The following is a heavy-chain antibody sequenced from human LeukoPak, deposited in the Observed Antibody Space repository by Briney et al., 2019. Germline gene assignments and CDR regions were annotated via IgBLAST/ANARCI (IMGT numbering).Heavy chain of an antibody. CDR2: IDPTDSNT. CDR1: GYSLTSYW. CDR3: ARQRDNGWFDP. J-gene: IGHJ5*02. V-gene: IGHV5-10-1*01. D-gene: IGHD2-8*01. Sequence: GESLKISCKGSGYSLTSYWINWVRQMPGKGLEWMGSIDPTDSNTNYSPSFQGHVTISVDKSITTAYIQWTSLKASDTAMYYCARQRDNGWFDPWGQGTLVIVSS.